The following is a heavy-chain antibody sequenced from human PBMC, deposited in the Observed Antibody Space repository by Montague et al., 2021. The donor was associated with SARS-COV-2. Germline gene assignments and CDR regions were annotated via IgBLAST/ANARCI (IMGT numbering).Heavy chain of an antibody. V-gene: IGHV4-59*01. J-gene: IGHJ4*02. D-gene: IGHD4-23*01. Sequence: SETLSLTCTVSGVSITTYYWSWIRQPPGKGLEWIGYIYYSGSTYYTPSLKSRVSFSVDASKNEFSLRLTSVSAADTAVYYCARGGGVYGGNPFDYWGQGTLVTVSS. CDR3: ARGGGVYGGNPFDY. CDR1: GVSITTYY. CDR2: IYYSGST.